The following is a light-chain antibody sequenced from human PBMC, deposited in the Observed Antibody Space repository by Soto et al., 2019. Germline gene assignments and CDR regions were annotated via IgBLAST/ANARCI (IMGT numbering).Light chain of an antibody. CDR1: LPISNY. Sequence: DIQMTQSPSSLSASVGDRVTITCRASLPISNYLAWYQQKPGRAPKRLIHGVSNLQSGVPSRFSGSGSGTDFTLTISSLQPEDFATYYCQQSYSSPYAFGQGTKLEIK. CDR2: GVS. J-gene: IGKJ2*01. V-gene: IGKV1-39*01. CDR3: QQSYSSPYA.